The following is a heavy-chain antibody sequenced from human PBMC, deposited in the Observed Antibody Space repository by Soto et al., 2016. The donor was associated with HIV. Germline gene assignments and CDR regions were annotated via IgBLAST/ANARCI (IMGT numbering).Heavy chain of an antibody. CDR1: GFIFSSYS. J-gene: IGHJ4*02. Sequence: EVQLVESGGGLVQPGGSLRLSCAASGFIFSSYSMNWVRQAPGKGLEWVSYISSSSVMIYYADSVKGRFTISRDNAKNSLSLQMNSLGAEDTAVYYCARRKEGQDYWGQGTLVTVSS. V-gene: IGHV3-48*04. CDR3: ARRKEGQDY. CDR2: ISSSSVMI.